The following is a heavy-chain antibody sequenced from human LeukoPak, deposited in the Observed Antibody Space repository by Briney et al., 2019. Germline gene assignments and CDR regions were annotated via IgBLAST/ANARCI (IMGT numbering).Heavy chain of an antibody. Sequence: SETLSLTCTVSGGSISCYYWSWIRQPAGKGLEWIGRIYTTGNANYNPSLKSRVTMSIDTSKKQFSLNLSSVTAADTAVYYCARGKYYYDSNSSYRYFDPWGQGTLVTVSS. V-gene: IGHV4-4*07. CDR1: GGSISCYY. CDR3: ARGKYYYDSNSSYRYFDP. J-gene: IGHJ5*02. CDR2: IYTTGNA. D-gene: IGHD3-22*01.